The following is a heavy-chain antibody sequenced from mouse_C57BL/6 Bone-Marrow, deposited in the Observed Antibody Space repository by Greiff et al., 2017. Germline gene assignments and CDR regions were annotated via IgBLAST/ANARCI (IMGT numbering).Heavy chain of an antibody. J-gene: IGHJ4*01. Sequence: QVQLQQPGAELVRPGSSVKLSCKASGYTFTSYWMDWVKQRPGQGLEWIGNIYPSDSETHYNQKFKDKATLTVDKSSSTAYMQLSSLTSEDSAVYYCARGDYYGSSYGAMDYWGQGTSDTVSS. D-gene: IGHD1-1*01. CDR2: IYPSDSET. CDR1: GYTFTSYW. CDR3: ARGDYYGSSYGAMDY. V-gene: IGHV1-61*01.